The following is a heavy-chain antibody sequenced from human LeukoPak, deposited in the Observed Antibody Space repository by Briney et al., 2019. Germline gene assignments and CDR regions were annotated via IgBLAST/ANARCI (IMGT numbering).Heavy chain of an antibody. CDR2: INHSGST. J-gene: IGHJ4*02. D-gene: IGHD6-6*01. CDR3: ARHSSIQAADY. CDR1: GGSFSGYY. V-gene: IGHV4-34*01. Sequence: SETLSLTCAVYGGSFSGYYWSWIRQPPGKGLEWIGEINHSGSTNYNPSLKSRVTISVDTSKNQFSLKLSSVTAADTAVYYCARHSSIQAADYWGQGTLVTVSS.